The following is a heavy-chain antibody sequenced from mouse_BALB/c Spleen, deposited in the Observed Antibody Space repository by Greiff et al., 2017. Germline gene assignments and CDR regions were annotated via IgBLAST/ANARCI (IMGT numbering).Heavy chain of an antibody. CDR2: ISSGSSTI. J-gene: IGHJ4*01. CDR1: GFTFSSFG. Sequence: EVQVVESGGGLVQPGGSRKLSCAASGFTFSSFGMHWVRQAPEKGLEWVAYISSGSSTIYYADTVKGRFTISRDNPKNTLFLQMTSLRSEDTAMYYCARGNDWYYAMDYWGQGTSVTVSS. CDR3: ARGNDWYYAMDY. V-gene: IGHV5-17*02. D-gene: IGHD2-12*01.